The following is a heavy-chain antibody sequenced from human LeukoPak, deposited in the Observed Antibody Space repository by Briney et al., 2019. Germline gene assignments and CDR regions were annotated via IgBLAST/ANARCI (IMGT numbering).Heavy chain of an antibody. CDR1: GGSIRSGSYY. V-gene: IGHV4-61*02. J-gene: IGHJ6*03. CDR2: IHTSGTT. Sequence: SETLSLTCTVSGGSIRSGSYYWSWIRQPAGKGLEWIGRIHTSGTTNYNPSLKSRVTMSVDTSKNQFSLKLSSVTAADTAVYYCARGGGYGSGSPGIHYYYYMDVWGKGTTVTVSS. D-gene: IGHD3-10*01. CDR3: ARGGGYGSGSPGIHYYYYMDV.